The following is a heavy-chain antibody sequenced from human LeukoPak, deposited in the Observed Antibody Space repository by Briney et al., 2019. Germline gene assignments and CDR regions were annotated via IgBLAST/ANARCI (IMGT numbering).Heavy chain of an antibody. Sequence: GGSLRLSCAASGFTFSSYAMSWVRQAPGKGLEWVSAISGSGGSTYYADSVKGRFTISRDNSKNTLYLQMNSLRAEDTAVYYCAKDRDYYDSSGYYWGPTNYYFDYWGQGTLVTVYS. D-gene: IGHD3-22*01. CDR1: GFTFSSYA. CDR3: AKDRDYYDSSGYYWGPTNYYFDY. V-gene: IGHV3-23*01. CDR2: ISGSGGST. J-gene: IGHJ4*02.